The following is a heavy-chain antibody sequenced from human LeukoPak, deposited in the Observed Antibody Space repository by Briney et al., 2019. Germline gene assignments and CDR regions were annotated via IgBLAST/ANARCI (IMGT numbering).Heavy chain of an antibody. V-gene: IGHV3-53*01. D-gene: IGHD4-17*01. CDR2: IYSGGST. CDR3: ARVYGDLPWAAFDI. Sequence: ETLSLTCTVSGGSISSSDFNWGWIRQPPGKGLEWVSVIYSGGSTYYADSVKGRFTISRDNSKNTLCLQMNSLRAEDTAVYYCARVYGDLPWAAFDIWGQGTMVTVSS. CDR1: GGSISSSDFN. J-gene: IGHJ3*02.